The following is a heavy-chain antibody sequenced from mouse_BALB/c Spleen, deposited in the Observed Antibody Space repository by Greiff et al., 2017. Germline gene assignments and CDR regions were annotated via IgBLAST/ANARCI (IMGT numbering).Heavy chain of an antibody. CDR2: ISDGGSYT. CDR3: ARDDDGFTTFAY. D-gene: IGHD2-3*01. Sequence: DVMLVESGGGLVKPGGSLKLSCAASGFTFSDYYMYWVRQTPEKRLEWVATISDGGSYTYYPDSVKGRFTISRDNAKNNLYLQMSSLKSEDTAMYYCARDDDGFTTFAYWGQGTLVTVSA. CDR1: GFTFSDYY. J-gene: IGHJ3*01. V-gene: IGHV5-4*02.